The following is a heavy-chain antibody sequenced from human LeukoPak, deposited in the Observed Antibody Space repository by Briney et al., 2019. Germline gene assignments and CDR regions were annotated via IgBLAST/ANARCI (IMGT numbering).Heavy chain of an antibody. J-gene: IGHJ5*02. CDR2: ISAYNGNT. V-gene: IGHV1-18*01. CDR3: ARVPQSERTMIVVFWFDP. CDR1: GYTFTSYG. D-gene: IGHD3-22*01. Sequence: ASVKVSCKASGYTFTSYGISWVRQAPGQGLEWMGWISAYNGNTNYAQKLQGRVTMTTDTSTSTAYMELRSLRSDDTAVYYCARVPQSERTMIVVFWFDPWGQGTLVTVSS.